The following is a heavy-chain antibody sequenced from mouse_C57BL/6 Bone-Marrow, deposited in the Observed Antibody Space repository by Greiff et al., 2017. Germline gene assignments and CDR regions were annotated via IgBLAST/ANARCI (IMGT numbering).Heavy chain of an antibody. V-gene: IGHV5-12*01. CDR2: ISNGGGST. Sequence: EVQVVESGGGLVQPGGSLKLSCAASGFTFSDYYMYWVRQTPEKRLEWVAYISNGGGSTYYPDTVKGRFTISRDNAKNTLYLQMSRLKSEDTAMYYCARRAYYSNSAWFAYWGQGTLVTVSA. D-gene: IGHD2-5*01. CDR3: ARRAYYSNSAWFAY. J-gene: IGHJ3*01. CDR1: GFTFSDYY.